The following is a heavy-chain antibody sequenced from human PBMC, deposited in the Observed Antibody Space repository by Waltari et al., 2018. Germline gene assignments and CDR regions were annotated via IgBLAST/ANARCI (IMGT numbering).Heavy chain of an antibody. D-gene: IGHD5-12*01. CDR3: AKDEKSGDGYVTFDH. CDR1: GFTFSSSA. Sequence: EVQLLESGGGLVQPGGSLRLSCAASGFTFSSSAMSWVRQAPGKGLEWVSVIIGSGTSTYYAESVKGRFTISRDNSKNTVYLQMNSLRAEDTAVYYCAKDEKSGDGYVTFDHWGQGTLLTVSS. CDR2: IIGSGTST. V-gene: IGHV3-23*01. J-gene: IGHJ4*02.